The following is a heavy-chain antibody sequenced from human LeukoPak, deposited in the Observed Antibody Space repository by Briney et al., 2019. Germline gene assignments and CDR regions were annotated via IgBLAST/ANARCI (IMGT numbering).Heavy chain of an antibody. CDR2: ISAYNGNT. J-gene: IGHJ4*02. CDR1: GYTFTSYG. Sequence: VSVKVSCKASGYTFTSYGISWVRQAPGQGLEWMGWISAYNGNTNYAQKLQGRVTMTTDTSTSTAYMELRSLRSDDTAVYYCARDRHNGGWSVPYFDYWGQGTLVTVSS. V-gene: IGHV1-18*01. D-gene: IGHD4-23*01. CDR3: ARDRHNGGWSVPYFDY.